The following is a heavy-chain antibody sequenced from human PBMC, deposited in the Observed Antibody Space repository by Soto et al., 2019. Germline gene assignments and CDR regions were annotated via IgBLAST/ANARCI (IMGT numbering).Heavy chain of an antibody. CDR1: GFSFTHFA. J-gene: IGHJ4*02. CDR3: TRDRDEILTGYHDY. CDR2: ISNDGSEK. V-gene: IGHV3-30-3*01. D-gene: IGHD3-9*01. Sequence: GGSLRLSCAASGFSFTHFALHWVRRAPGKGLEWVALISNDGSEKYYTDSVKGRFTISRDNSKNTLYLQMNSLRAEDTAVYFCTRDRDEILTGYHDYWGQGTLVTVSS.